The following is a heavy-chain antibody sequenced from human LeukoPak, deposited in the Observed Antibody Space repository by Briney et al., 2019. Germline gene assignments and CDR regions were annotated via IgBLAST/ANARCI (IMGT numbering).Heavy chain of an antibody. Sequence: ASVKVSCKASGYTFTSYAMHWVRQAPGQRLEWMGWINAGNGNTKYSQKFQGRVTMTRDTSITTAYMELSRLTSDDTAVYYCAREGTSTSLNWFDPWGQGTLVTVSS. CDR3: AREGTSTSLNWFDP. J-gene: IGHJ5*02. CDR1: GYTFTSYA. D-gene: IGHD2-2*01. V-gene: IGHV1-3*01. CDR2: INAGNGNT.